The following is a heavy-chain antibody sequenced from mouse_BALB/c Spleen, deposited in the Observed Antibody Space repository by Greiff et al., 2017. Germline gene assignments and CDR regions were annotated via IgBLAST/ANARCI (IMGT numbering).Heavy chain of an antibody. CDR3: ARHEAD. CDR1: GFTFSSYT. CDR2: ISNGGGST. J-gene: IGHJ3*01. Sequence: EVQLVESGGGLVQPGGSLKLSCAASGFTFSSYTMSWVRQTPEKRLEWVAYISNGGGSTYYPDTVKGRFTISRDNAKNTLYLQMSSLKSEDTAMYYCARHEADWGQGTLVTVSA. V-gene: IGHV5-12-2*01.